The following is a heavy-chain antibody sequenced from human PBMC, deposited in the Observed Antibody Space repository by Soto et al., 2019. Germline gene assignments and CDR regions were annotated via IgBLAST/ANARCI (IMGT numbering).Heavy chain of an antibody. CDR2: IIPIFGTA. CDR3: ARVKVYYGSSGGPNWFDP. V-gene: IGHV1-69*13. Sequence: EASVKVSCKASGGTFSSYAISWVRQAPGQGLEWMGGIIPIFGTANYAQKFQGRVTITADESTSTAYMELSSLRSEDTAVYYCARVKVYYGSSGGPNWFDPWGQGTLVTVSS. J-gene: IGHJ5*02. CDR1: GGTFSSYA. D-gene: IGHD3-22*01.